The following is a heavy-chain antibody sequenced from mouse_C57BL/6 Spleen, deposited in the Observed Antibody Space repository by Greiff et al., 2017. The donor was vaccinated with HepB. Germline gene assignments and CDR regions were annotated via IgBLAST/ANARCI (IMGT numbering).Heavy chain of an antibody. CDR2: IYPGDGDT. CDR1: GYAFSSSW. V-gene: IGHV1-82*01. Sequence: VQRVESGPELVKPGASVKISCKASGYAFSSSWMNWVKQRPGKGLEWIGRIYPGDGDTNYNGKFKGKATLTADKSSSTAYMQLSSLTSEDSAVYFCARGRDGYYYAMDYWGQGTSVTVSS. D-gene: IGHD2-3*01. CDR3: ARGRDGYYYAMDY. J-gene: IGHJ4*01.